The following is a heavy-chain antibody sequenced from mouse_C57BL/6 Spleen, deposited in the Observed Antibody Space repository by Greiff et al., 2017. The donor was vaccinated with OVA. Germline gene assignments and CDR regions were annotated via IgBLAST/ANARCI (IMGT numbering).Heavy chain of an antibody. CDR1: GFNIKDDY. V-gene: IGHV14-4*01. CDR2: IDPENGDT. CDR3: TTGVSAY. J-gene: IGHJ3*01. Sequence: EVKLQESGAELVRPGASVKLSCTASGFNIKDDYMHWVKQRPEQGLEWIGWIDPENGDTEYASKFQGKATITADTSSNTAYLQLSSLTSEDTAVYYCTTGVSAYWGQGTLVTVSA.